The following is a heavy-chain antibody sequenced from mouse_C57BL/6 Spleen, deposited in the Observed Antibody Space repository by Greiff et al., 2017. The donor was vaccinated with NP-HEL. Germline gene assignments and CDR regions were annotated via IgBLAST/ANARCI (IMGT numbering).Heavy chain of an antibody. Sequence: EVKLMESGGGLVKPGGSLKLSCAASGFTFSSYAMYWVRQTPEKRLEWVATISDGGSYTYYPDNVKGRFTISSDNAKNNLYLQMSHLKSEDTAMYYCARGRYAMDYWGQGTSVTVSS. CDR1: GFTFSSYA. CDR2: ISDGGSYT. V-gene: IGHV5-4*03. J-gene: IGHJ4*01. CDR3: ARGRYAMDY.